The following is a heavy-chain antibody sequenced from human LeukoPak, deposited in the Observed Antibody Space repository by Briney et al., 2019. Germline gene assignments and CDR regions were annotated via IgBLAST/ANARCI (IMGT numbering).Heavy chain of an antibody. CDR1: GFTFSSYA. D-gene: IGHD5-18*01. CDR2: ISYDGSNK. V-gene: IGHV3-30*01. J-gene: IGHJ4*02. Sequence: PGRSLRLSCAASGFTFSSYAMHWVRQAPGKGLEWVAVISYDGSNKYYADSVKGRFTISRDNSKNTLYLQMNSLRAEDTAVYYCAREKYSYGFDYWGQGTLVTVSS. CDR3: AREKYSYGFDY.